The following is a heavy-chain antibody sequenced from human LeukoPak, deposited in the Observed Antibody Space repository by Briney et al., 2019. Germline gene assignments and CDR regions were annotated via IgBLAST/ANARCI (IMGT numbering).Heavy chain of an antibody. CDR2: ISSSSNYI. CDR1: GFIFSSYN. J-gene: IGHJ4*02. CDR3: ARGDDDGDY. D-gene: IGHD1-1*01. Sequence: GGSLRLSCAASGFIFSSYNMNWVRQAPGKGLEWVSSISSSSNYIYYADSVKDRFTISRDKSKNTLYLQMNSLTAEDTAVFYCARGDDDGDYWGQGTLVTVSS. V-gene: IGHV3-21*01.